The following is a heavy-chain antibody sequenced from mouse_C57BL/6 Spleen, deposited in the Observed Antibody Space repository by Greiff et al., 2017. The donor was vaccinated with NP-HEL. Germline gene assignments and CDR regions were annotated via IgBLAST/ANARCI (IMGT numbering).Heavy chain of an antibody. D-gene: IGHD4-1*01. Sequence: EVKLMESGGGLVKPGGSLKLSCAASGFTFSDYGMHWVRQAPEKGLEWVAYISSGSSTIYYADTVKGRFTISRDNAKNTLFLQMTSLRSEDTAMYYCARGTGTRFAYWGQGTLVTVSA. CDR3: ARGTGTRFAY. V-gene: IGHV5-17*01. CDR2: ISSGSSTI. J-gene: IGHJ3*01. CDR1: GFTFSDYG.